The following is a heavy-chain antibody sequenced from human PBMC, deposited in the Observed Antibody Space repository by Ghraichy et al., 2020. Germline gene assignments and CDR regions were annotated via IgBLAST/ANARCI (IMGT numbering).Heavy chain of an antibody. D-gene: IGHD6-19*01. CDR3: AGTEIAVAATGAFDI. V-gene: IGHV4-39*01. Sequence: SETLSLTCTVSGGSISSSSYYWGWIRQPPGKGLEWIGSIYYSGSTYYNPSLKSRVTISVDTSKNQFSLKLSSVTAADTAVYYCAGTEIAVAATGAFDIWGQGTMVTVSS. CDR1: GGSISSSSYY. CDR2: IYYSGST. J-gene: IGHJ3*02.